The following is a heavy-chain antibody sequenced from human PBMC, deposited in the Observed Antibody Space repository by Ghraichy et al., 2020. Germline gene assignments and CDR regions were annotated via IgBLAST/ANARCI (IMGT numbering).Heavy chain of an antibody. CDR1: GFTFSSYA. Sequence: LSLTCAASGFTFSSYAMHWVRQAPGKGLEWVAVISYDGSNKYYADSVKGRFTISRDNSKNTLYLQMNSLRAEDTAVYYCAREGTYYYYMDVWGKGTTVTVSS. D-gene: IGHD3-10*01. J-gene: IGHJ6*03. V-gene: IGHV3-30-3*01. CDR3: AREGTYYYYMDV. CDR2: ISYDGSNK.